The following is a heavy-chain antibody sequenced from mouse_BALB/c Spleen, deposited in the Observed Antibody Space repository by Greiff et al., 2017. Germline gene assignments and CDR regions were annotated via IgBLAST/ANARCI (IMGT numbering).Heavy chain of an antibody. V-gene: IGHV1-12*01. D-gene: IGHD2-1*01. CDR2: IYPGNGDT. CDR1: GYTFTSYN. Sequence: LQQPGAELVKPGASVEMSCKASGYTFTSYNIHWVKQTPGQGLEWIGAIYPGNGDTSYNQKFKGKATLTADKSSSTAYMQLSSLTSEDSAVYYCARGNPYYFDYWGQGTTLTVSS. CDR3: ARGNPYYFDY. J-gene: IGHJ2*01.